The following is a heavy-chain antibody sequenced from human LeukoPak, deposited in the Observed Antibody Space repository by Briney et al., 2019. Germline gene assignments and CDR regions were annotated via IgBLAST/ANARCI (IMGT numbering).Heavy chain of an antibody. Sequence: GGPLRLSCSASGFPFRNYAMNGVHPAPGKGLDGVAGISGSGDSTSYADSVKGRLTVYRHKSNNTLYIQMNSLRAEDTAVYYCAKDGGLSGSGNFGYWGQGTLVTVSS. CDR3: AKDGGLSGSGNFGY. CDR2: ISGSGDST. V-gene: IGHV3-23*01. D-gene: IGHD3-10*01. CDR1: GFPFRNYA. J-gene: IGHJ4*02.